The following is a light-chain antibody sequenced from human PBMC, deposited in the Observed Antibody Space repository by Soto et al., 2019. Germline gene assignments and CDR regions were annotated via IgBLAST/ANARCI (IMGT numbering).Light chain of an antibody. Sequence: EIVLTQSPATLSLSPGERATLSCRASQSVSSYLAWYQQKPGQAPRLLIYDASHRATGSPARFSGSGSGTDFTLTISSLEPEDFAVYYCQQRSNWSYTFGQGTKLEIK. V-gene: IGKV3-11*01. CDR2: DAS. CDR1: QSVSSY. CDR3: QQRSNWSYT. J-gene: IGKJ2*01.